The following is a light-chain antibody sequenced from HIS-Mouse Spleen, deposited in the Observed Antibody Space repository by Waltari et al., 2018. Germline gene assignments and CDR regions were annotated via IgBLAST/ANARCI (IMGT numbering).Light chain of an antibody. CDR2: EDS. Sequence: SYELTQPPSVSVSPGQTARITCSGDALPNTYAYWYLQKSGQAPLLVIYEDSKRPSGIPERFSGSSSGTMATLTISGAQVEDEADYYCYSTDSSGNHRVFGGGTKLTVL. J-gene: IGLJ2*01. CDR3: YSTDSSGNHRV. CDR1: ALPNTY. V-gene: IGLV3-10*01.